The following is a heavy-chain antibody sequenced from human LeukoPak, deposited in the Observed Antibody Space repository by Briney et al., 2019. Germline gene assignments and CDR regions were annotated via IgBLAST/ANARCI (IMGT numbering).Heavy chain of an antibody. J-gene: IGHJ4*02. D-gene: IGHD3-22*01. V-gene: IGHV3-48*04. CDR2: ISPTSSNI. Sequence: PGGSLRLSCAASGFTFRDYSMNWVRQAPGKGPECVSYISPTSSNIFYVDSVKGRFTISRDNAKNSLYLQMNSLRAEDTALYYCAKDYYDSSGLFDYWGQGTLVTVSS. CDR1: GFTFRDYS. CDR3: AKDYYDSSGLFDY.